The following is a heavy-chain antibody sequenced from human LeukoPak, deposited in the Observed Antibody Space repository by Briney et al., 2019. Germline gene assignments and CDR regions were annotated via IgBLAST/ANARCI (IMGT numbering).Heavy chain of an antibody. Sequence: GGSLRLSCAASGFTFSSYGMSWVRQAPGKGLEWVSAICGSGGSTYYADSVKGRFTISRDNSKNTLYLQMNSLRAEDTAVYYCAKNDRYNDSSGNAYWGQGTLATVSS. CDR3: AKNDRYNDSSGNAY. V-gene: IGHV3-23*01. D-gene: IGHD3-22*01. CDR2: ICGSGGST. J-gene: IGHJ4*02. CDR1: GFTFSSYG.